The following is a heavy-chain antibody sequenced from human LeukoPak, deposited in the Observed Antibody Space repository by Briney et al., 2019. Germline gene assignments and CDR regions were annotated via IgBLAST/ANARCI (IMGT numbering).Heavy chain of an antibody. CDR2: ISFDGSNK. J-gene: IGHJ4*02. Sequence: PGRSLRLSCAASGFIFSSYAMHWVRQAPGKGLEWVAVISFDGSNKYYADSVKGRFTISRDNSKNTLYVQMNSLRAEDTAVYYCARGASNSAEYWGQGTLVTDSS. CDR1: GFIFSSYA. CDR3: ARGASNSAEY. V-gene: IGHV3-30*04. D-gene: IGHD1-1*01.